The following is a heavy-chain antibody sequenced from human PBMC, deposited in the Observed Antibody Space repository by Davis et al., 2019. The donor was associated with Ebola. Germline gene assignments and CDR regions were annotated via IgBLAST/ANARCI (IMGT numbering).Heavy chain of an antibody. Sequence: GESLKISCAVSGFPVTNYWTHWVRQAPGKGLVWVSRIKSDGSTIYADSVKGRFTISRDNAKNTLYLQMNSLRPEDTAVYYCAKAFMYGGDYWGQGTLVTVSS. J-gene: IGHJ4*02. D-gene: IGHD2-8*01. V-gene: IGHV3-74*01. CDR3: AKAFMYGGDY. CDR1: GFPVTNYW. CDR2: IKSDGST.